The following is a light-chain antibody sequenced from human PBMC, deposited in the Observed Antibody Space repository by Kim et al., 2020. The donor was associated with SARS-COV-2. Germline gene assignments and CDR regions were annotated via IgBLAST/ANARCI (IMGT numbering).Light chain of an antibody. CDR2: SKN. V-gene: IGLV3-19*01. CDR1: SLRTYY. CDR3: NSRDSSGNHYV. J-gene: IGLJ1*01. Sequence: VALGQTVRIPCQGDSLRTYYASWYQQKPGQAPILVMYSKNNRPSGIPDRFSGSSSGNTATLTITGAQAEDEADYYCNSRDSSGNHYVFGPGTKVTVL.